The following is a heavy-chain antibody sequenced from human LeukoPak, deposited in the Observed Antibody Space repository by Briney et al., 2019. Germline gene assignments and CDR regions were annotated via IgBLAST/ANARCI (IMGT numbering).Heavy chain of an antibody. Sequence: PSETLSLTCTVSGGSISSGGYYWSWIRQHPGKGLEWIGYIYYSGSTYYNPSLKSRVTISVDTSKNQFSLKQSSVTAADTAVYYCARVRDSSGWYGRPEFDYWGQGTLVTVSS. CDR3: ARVRDSSGWYGRPEFDY. V-gene: IGHV4-31*03. D-gene: IGHD6-19*01. CDR1: GGSISSGGYY. CDR2: IYYSGST. J-gene: IGHJ4*02.